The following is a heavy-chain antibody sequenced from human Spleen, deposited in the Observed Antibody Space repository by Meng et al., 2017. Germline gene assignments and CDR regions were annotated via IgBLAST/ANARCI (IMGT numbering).Heavy chain of an antibody. CDR3: ARDTLSYDY. V-gene: IGHV1-2*06. CDR2: TNPKSGDT. J-gene: IGHJ4*02. CDR1: GYTFTGYY. Sequence: QVHLVQSGAEVKMPTASVKVSCKAFGYTFTGYYTHWVRQAPGQGLEWRGRTNPKSGDTHYEQKFQARVTMTGDTSLSTAYMELSGLRSDDTAMYYCARDTLSYDYWGQGTLVTVSS.